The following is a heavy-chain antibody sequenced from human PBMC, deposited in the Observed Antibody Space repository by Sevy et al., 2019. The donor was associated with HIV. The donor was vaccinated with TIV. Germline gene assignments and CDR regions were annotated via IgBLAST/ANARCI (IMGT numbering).Heavy chain of an antibody. V-gene: IGHV3-21*04. CDR2: ISDDSRYI. Sequence: GGSLRLSCAASGFNFRTYSMNWVRQAPGKGLEWVSSISDDSRYIYYSDSVKGRFTISRANAKNLLFLQMNNLRVEDTAIYDRARDLTIFGVVSGIDYWGQGNLVTVSS. CDR3: ARDLTIFGVVSGIDY. J-gene: IGHJ4*01. CDR1: GFNFRTYS. D-gene: IGHD3-3*01.